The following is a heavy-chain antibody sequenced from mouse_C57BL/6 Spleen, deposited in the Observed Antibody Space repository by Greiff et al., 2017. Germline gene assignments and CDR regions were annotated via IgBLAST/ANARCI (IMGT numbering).Heavy chain of an antibody. V-gene: IGHV5-16*01. J-gene: IGHJ2*01. CDR2: INYDGSST. CDR3: ARSGYSNYGYFDY. Sequence: EVKLVESEGGLVQPGSSMKLSCTASGFTFSDYYMAWVRQVPEKGLEWVANINYDGSSTYYLDSLKSRFFISRANAKNILYLQMSSLKSEDTATYYCARSGYSNYGYFDYWGQGTTLTVSS. CDR1: GFTFSDYY. D-gene: IGHD2-5*01.